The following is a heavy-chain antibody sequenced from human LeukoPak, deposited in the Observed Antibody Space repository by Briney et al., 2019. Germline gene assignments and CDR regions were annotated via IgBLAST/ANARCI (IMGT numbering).Heavy chain of an antibody. V-gene: IGHV3-21*01. CDR3: ARDLVRGTSDY. J-gene: IGHJ4*02. CDR1: GFTFSRYS. CDR2: ISGSETYI. Sequence: PGGSLRLSCTASGFTFSRYSMNWVRQAPGKGLEWVSSISGSETYINYADSVKGRFTISRDNAKNSLFLQMNSLRAEDTAVYYCARDLVRGTSDYWGQGTLVTVSS. D-gene: IGHD3-10*01.